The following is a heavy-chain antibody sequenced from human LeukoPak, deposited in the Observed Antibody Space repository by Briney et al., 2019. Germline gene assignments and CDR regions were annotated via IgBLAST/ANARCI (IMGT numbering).Heavy chain of an antibody. J-gene: IGHJ5*02. CDR2: ISSYNGNT. CDR3: ARIACSTVRWSYSIGRRVRGSSLDH. D-gene: IGHD3-10*01. CDR1: VYTYTISG. V-gene: IGHV1-18*04. Sequence: GASVTVSCKAAVYTYTISGSYCLRWAPGHGLEWMGWISSYNGNTSYAAKVQGRITMTKDTSASTAYLELRSLRSDDTAVYSSARIACSTVRWSYSIGRRVRGSSLDHWGQGTLVTVSS.